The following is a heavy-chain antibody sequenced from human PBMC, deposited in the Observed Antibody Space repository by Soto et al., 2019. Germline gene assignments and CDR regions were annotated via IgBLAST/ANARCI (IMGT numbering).Heavy chain of an antibody. Sequence: SVKFSCKASGGTFSSYAISWVRHAPGQGLEWMGGIIPIFGTANDAQKFQGRVTITADKSTSTAYMELSSLRSEDTAVYYCARGQYDIPTGYYIDFDYRGQGTLVTVCS. CDR1: GGTFSSYA. CDR2: IIPIFGTA. CDR3: ARGQYDIPTGYYIDFDY. D-gene: IGHD3-9*01. J-gene: IGHJ4*02. V-gene: IGHV1-69*06.